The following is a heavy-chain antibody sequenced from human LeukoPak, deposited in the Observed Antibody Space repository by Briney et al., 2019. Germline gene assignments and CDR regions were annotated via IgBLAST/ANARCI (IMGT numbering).Heavy chain of an antibody. D-gene: IGHD6-6*01. CDR1: GGSISSYY. CDR3: ARGLIEYSSSFGDY. CDR2: IYYSGST. J-gene: IGHJ4*02. Sequence: PSETLSLTCTVSGGSISSYYWSWIRQPPGKGLEWIGYIYYSGSTNYNPSLKSRVTISVDTSKNQFSLKLSSVTAADTAVYYCARGLIEYSSSFGDYWGQGTLVTVSS. V-gene: IGHV4-59*08.